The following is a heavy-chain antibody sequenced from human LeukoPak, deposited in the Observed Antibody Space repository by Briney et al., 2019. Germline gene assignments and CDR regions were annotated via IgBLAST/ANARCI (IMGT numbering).Heavy chain of an antibody. D-gene: IGHD3-22*01. CDR2: ISGSGGST. V-gene: IGHV3-23*01. CDR3: AKREDSSGYYYGGN. CDR1: GGSISSYY. J-gene: IGHJ4*02. Sequence: ETLSLTCTVSGGSISSYYWSWVRQAPGKGLEWVSAISGSGGSTYYADSVKGRFTISRDNSKNTLYLQMNSLRAEDTAVYYCAKREDSSGYYYGGNWGQGTLVTVSS.